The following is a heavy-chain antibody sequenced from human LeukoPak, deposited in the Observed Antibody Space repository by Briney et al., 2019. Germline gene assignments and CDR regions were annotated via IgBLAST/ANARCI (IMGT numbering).Heavy chain of an antibody. CDR1: GGSISSSSYY. V-gene: IGHV4-39*02. CDR3: ARENDGSGSWTMTYYYYYYMDV. CDR2: IYYSVST. Sequence: SETLSLTCTVSGGSISSSSYYWGWIRQPPGKGLEWIGRIYYSVSTYYNPSLKSRVTISVDTSKNQFSLRLSSVTAADTAVYYCARENDGSGSWTMTYYYYYYMDVWGKGTTVTVSS. J-gene: IGHJ6*03. D-gene: IGHD3-10*01.